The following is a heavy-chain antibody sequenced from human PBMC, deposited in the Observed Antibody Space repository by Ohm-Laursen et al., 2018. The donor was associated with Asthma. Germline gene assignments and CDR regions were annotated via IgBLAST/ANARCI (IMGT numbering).Heavy chain of an antibody. CDR1: GFTFSSYA. CDR3: ARDLDYYGSGSYQDY. CDR2: ISYDGSNK. J-gene: IGHJ4*02. V-gene: IGHV3-30-3*01. D-gene: IGHD3-10*01. Sequence: SPRLSCSASGFTFSSYAMHWVRQAPGKGLEWVAVISYDGSNKYYADSVKGRFTISRDNSKNTLYLQMNSLRAEDTAVYYCARDLDYYGSGSYQDYWGQGTLVTVSS.